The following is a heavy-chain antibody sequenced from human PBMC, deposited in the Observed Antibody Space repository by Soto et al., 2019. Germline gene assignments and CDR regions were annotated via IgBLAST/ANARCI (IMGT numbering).Heavy chain of an antibody. D-gene: IGHD3-22*01. Sequence: GESLKISCKGSGCSFTSYWIGWVRQMPGKGLEWMGIIYPGDSDTRYSPSFQGQVTISADKSISTAYLQWSSLKASDTAMYYCARSTYYYDSGGYYDTSYYYGMDVWGQGTRVTVSS. CDR1: GCSFTSYW. CDR3: ARSTYYYDSGGYYDTSYYYGMDV. CDR2: IYPGDSDT. V-gene: IGHV5-51*01. J-gene: IGHJ6*02.